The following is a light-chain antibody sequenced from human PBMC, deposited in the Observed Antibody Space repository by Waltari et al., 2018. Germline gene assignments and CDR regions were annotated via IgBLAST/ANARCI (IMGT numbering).Light chain of an antibody. Sequence: QAGLTQPPSVSRGLRQTATLTCTGNSNNVGNQGTAWPQQHQGHPPKPLSYRNNNRPSGISERFSASRSGNTASLTITGLQPEDEADYYCSAWDSSLSAWVFGGGTKLTVL. CDR1: SNNVGNQG. J-gene: IGLJ3*02. CDR2: RNN. V-gene: IGLV10-54*01. CDR3: SAWDSSLSAWV.